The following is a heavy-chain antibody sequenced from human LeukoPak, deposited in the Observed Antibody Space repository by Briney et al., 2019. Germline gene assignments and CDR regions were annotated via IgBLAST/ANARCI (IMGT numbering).Heavy chain of an antibody. V-gene: IGHV1-8*01. CDR2: MNPNSGNT. J-gene: IGHJ3*01. Sequence: ASVKVSCKASGYTFTSYDINWVRQATGQGLEWMGWMNPNSGNTGYAQKFQGRVTMTRNTSISTAYMELSSLRSEDTAVYYCARTYCFDSSGSRDAFHFWGQGTMVTVST. D-gene: IGHD3-22*01. CDR1: GYTFTSYD. CDR3: ARTYCFDSSGSRDAFHF.